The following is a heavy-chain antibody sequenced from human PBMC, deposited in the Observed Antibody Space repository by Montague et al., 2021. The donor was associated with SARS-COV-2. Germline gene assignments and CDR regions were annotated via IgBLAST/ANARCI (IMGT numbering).Heavy chain of an antibody. Sequence: SETLSLTCAVSGGSISSSNWWNWVRQPPGKGLEWIGEIYHSGSTNNNPSLKSRVTISVDKSKNQFSLKLSSVTAADTAVYYCASRGAVAGKVYFQHWGQGNLVNVSA. CDR2: IYHSGST. V-gene: IGHV4-4*02. CDR3: ASRGAVAGKVYFQH. J-gene: IGHJ1*01. CDR1: GGSISSSNW. D-gene: IGHD6-19*01.